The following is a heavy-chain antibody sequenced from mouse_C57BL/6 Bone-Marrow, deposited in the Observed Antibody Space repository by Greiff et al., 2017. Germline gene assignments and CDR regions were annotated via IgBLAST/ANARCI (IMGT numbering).Heavy chain of an antibody. J-gene: IGHJ2*01. D-gene: IGHD2-1*01. CDR2: FHPYNDDT. CDR3: ARGGNYGGYYFDF. V-gene: IGHV1-47*01. CDR1: GYTFTTYP. Sequence: QVQLQQSGAELVKPGASVKMSCKASGYTFTTYPLEWMKQNHGKSLERIGNFHPYNDDTKYNEQFKGKATLTVEKSSSTVYFELSRLTADDSAVDYWARGGNYGGYYFDFWGKGTTLTVSS.